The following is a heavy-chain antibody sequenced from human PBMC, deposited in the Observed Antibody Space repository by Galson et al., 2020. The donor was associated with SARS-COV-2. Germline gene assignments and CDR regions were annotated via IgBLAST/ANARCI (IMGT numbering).Heavy chain of an antibody. D-gene: IGHD6-13*01. CDR2: IYIGGDT. J-gene: IGHJ4*02. Sequence: GGSLRLSCVASGFTFSNFAMHWVRQAPGKGLEWVAIIYIGGDTKYADPVKGRFTISRDNSKNTLYLQMDSLGVEDTAVYYCAKDADSSWKCYFDSWGQGALVTVSS. CDR1: GFTFSNFA. V-gene: IGHV3-23*03. CDR3: AKDADSSWKCYFDS.